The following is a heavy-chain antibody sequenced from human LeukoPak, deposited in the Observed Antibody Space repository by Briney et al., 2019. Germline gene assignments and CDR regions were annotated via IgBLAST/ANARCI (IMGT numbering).Heavy chain of an antibody. CDR3: ARPSGSGSPFDY. J-gene: IGHJ4*02. D-gene: IGHD3-10*01. CDR1: GDSLVSGHY. CDR2: VYHSGSI. Sequence: SETLSLTCTVSGDSLVSGHYWGWIRQPPGQGLEWVGSVYHSGSIYYNPSLKSRVIMSVDTSKNQFSLKLSSVTAADTAVYYCARPSGSGSPFDYWGQGTLVTVSS. V-gene: IGHV4-38-2*02.